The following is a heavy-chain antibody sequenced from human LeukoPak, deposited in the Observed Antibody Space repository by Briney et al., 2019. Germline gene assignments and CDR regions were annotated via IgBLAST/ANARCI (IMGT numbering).Heavy chain of an antibody. V-gene: IGHV1-2*02. CDR1: GYTFTGDY. CDR3: ARDSGISCLDY. D-gene: IGHD2-15*01. CDR2: MNPNGGGT. Sequence: ASVKVSCKASGYTFTGDYMHWVRQAPGQGPEWMGWMNPNGGGTKYAQKFQGRVTMTRDSSISTAYMELRRLRSDDTAVYYCARDSGISCLDYWGQGTLVTVSS. J-gene: IGHJ4*02.